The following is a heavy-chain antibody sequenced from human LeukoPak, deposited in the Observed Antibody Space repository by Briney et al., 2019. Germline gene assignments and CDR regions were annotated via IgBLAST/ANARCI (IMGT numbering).Heavy chain of an antibody. J-gene: IGHJ4*02. CDR1: GGSISSYY. CDR3: ARSRMATTYSIYFDY. CDR2: FYYSGST. Sequence: SETLSLTCTVSGGSISSYYWSWIRQPPGKGLEWIGYFYYSGSTNYNPSLKSRVTISVDTSKNQFSLKLSSVTAADTAVYYCARSRMATTYSIYFDYWGQGTLVTVSS. V-gene: IGHV4-59*01. D-gene: IGHD5-24*01.